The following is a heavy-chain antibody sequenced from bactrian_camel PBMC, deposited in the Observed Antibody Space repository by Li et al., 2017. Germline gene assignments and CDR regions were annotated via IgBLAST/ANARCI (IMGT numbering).Heavy chain of an antibody. J-gene: IGHJ4*01. CDR2: INRDGTST. D-gene: IGHD2*01. CDR1: GFTFSNYD. V-gene: IGHV3S40*01. Sequence: LVESGGGLVQPGGTLRLSCVASGFTFSNYDMSWVRRTQRQGLWWISGINRDGTSTYYEDSVKGRFTIAQGSRKNTATLQMNSLKPEDSGRYSCAAGAYCNSVGEVQGLKRLGQGTQVTVS.